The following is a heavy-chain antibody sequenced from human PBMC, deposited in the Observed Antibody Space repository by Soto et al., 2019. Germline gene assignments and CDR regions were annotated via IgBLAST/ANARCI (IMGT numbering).Heavy chain of an antibody. CDR3: ASHTTPGWRNWFDP. J-gene: IGHJ5*02. D-gene: IGHD1-26*01. V-gene: IGHV3-11*01. CDR2: ISSSGSTI. Sequence: QVQLVESGGGLVKPGGSLRLSCAASGFTFSDYYMSWIRQAPGKGLEWVSYISSSGSTIYYADSVKGRCTISRDNAKNSLYLQKNSLRAEDTAVYYCASHTTPGWRNWFDPWGQGTLVTVSS. CDR1: GFTFSDYY.